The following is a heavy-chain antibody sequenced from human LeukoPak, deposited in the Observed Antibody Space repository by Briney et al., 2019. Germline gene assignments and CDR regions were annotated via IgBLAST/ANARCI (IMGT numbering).Heavy chain of an antibody. V-gene: IGHV3-11*01. CDR1: GFTFSDYY. J-gene: IGHJ4*02. Sequence: GGSLRLSCAASGFTFSDYYMSWIRQAPGKGLEWVSYISSSGSTIYYADSVKGRFTISRDNAKNSLYLQMNSLRSDDTAVYYCARDLGSGIAEPFDHWGQGTLVTVSS. D-gene: IGHD6-13*01. CDR3: ARDLGSGIAEPFDH. CDR2: ISSSGSTI.